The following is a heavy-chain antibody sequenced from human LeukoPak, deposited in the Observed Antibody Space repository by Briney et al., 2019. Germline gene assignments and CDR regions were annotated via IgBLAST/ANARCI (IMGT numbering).Heavy chain of an antibody. V-gene: IGHV3-21*01. D-gene: IGHD2-8*01. CDR1: GFTFSSYS. Sequence: PGGSLRLSCAASGFTFSSYSMNWVRQAPGKGLEWVSSISSSSSYIYYADLVKGRFTISRDNAKNSLYLQMNSLRAEDTAVYYCARSARDIVLMVYGRYFQHWGQGTLVTVSS. J-gene: IGHJ1*01. CDR3: ARSARDIVLMVYGRYFQH. CDR2: ISSSSSYI.